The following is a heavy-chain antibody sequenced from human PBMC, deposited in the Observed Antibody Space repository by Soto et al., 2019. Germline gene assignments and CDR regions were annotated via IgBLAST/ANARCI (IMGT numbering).Heavy chain of an antibody. CDR1: GFTFSKYG. CDR3: ARDDDNDANALDY. J-gene: IGHJ4*02. V-gene: IGHV3-33*01. Sequence: GGSLRLSCVASGFTFSKYGMHWVRQAPGKGLEWVALIWNDGIRKVYVDSVKGRFTISRDNSKNTLDLQMNNLRDEDTAVYYCARDDDNDANALDYWGPGTLVTVSS. CDR2: IWNDGIRK.